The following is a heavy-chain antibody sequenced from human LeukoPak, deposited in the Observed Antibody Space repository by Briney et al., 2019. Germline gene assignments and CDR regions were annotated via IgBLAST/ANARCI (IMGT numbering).Heavy chain of an antibody. D-gene: IGHD5-24*01. CDR3: ARDEYRSRWLHP. V-gene: IGHV3-7*01. CDR2: IKGEGSEK. CDR1: GFTFSSYW. Sequence: GGSLRLSCAASGFTFSSYWMSWVRLAPGKGLEWVANIKGEGSEKWYADSGKGRFTISRDNAQNSVHLQMNSLRAEDTAVYHCARDEYRSRWLHPWGQGTLVTVTS. J-gene: IGHJ5*02.